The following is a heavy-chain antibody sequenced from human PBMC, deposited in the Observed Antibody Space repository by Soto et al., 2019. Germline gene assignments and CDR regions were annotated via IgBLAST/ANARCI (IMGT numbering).Heavy chain of an antibody. Sequence: SQTLSLTCAISGDSVSSNSAAWNWIRQSPSRGLEWLGRTYYRSKWYNDYAVSVKSRITINPDTSKNQFSLQLNSVTPEDTAVYYCARRQWEPDPTSKDYYCGMDVWGQGTTVTVSS. CDR2: TYYRSKWYN. J-gene: IGHJ6*02. CDR1: GDSVSSNSAA. D-gene: IGHD1-26*01. CDR3: ARRQWEPDPTSKDYYCGMDV. V-gene: IGHV6-1*01.